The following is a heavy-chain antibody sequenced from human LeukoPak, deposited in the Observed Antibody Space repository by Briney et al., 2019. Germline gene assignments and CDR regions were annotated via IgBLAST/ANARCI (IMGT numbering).Heavy chain of an antibody. Sequence: ASVKVSCKASGGTFSSYAISWVRQAPGQGLEWMGGIIPIFGTANYAQKFQGRVTITADKSTSTAYMELSSLRSEDTAVYYCARAGIAAAGLDYYYYMDVWGKGTTVTVSS. D-gene: IGHD6-13*01. CDR1: GGTFSSYA. CDR3: ARAGIAAAGLDYYYYMDV. J-gene: IGHJ6*03. V-gene: IGHV1-69*06. CDR2: IIPIFGTA.